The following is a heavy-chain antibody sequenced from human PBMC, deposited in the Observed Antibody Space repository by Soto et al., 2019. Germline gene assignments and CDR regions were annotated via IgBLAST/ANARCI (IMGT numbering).Heavy chain of an antibody. CDR3: ARIYFDSSDYYGGLDY. D-gene: IGHD3-22*01. Sequence: SETLSLTCTVSCDAISGYYWSWIRQSPGKGLEWIVYMYNTGSTVYNPSCKSRVTISVDTSKNQFSLKLNSVTVSDTAVYFCARIYFDSSDYYGGLDYWGQGALVT. J-gene: IGHJ4*02. CDR2: MYNTGST. V-gene: IGHV4-59*12. CDR1: CDAISGYY.